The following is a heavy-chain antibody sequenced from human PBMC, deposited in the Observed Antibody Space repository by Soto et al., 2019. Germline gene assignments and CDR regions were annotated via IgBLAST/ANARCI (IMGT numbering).Heavy chain of an antibody. D-gene: IGHD2-2*01. CDR2: IIPIPGTA. J-gene: IGHJ6*02. CDR1: GGTFGSYA. CDR3: ARSQGSSTSLEIYYYYYYGMDV. V-gene: IGHV1-69*01. Sequence: QVQLVQSGAEVKKPGSSVKVSCKASGGTFGSYAISWVRQGPGQGLEWMGGIIPIPGTANYAQKFQGRVTIAADESTSTAYMELSSLRSEDTAVYYCARSQGSSTSLEIYYYYYYGMDVWGQGTTVTVSS.